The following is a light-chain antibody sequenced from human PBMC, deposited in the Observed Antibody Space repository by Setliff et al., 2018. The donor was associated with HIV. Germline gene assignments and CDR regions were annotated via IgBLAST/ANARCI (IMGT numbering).Light chain of an antibody. CDR3: SSYTSSNTFDV. CDR2: DVG. Sequence: QSALTQPASVSGPPGQSITISCTGTSSDVGDYNYVSWYQQPPGKAPKLIIYDVGKRPSGVSNRFSGSKSGNTASLTISGLQAEDEADYYCSSYTSSNTFDVFATGTKVTVL. V-gene: IGLV2-14*01. J-gene: IGLJ1*01. CDR1: SSDVGDYNY.